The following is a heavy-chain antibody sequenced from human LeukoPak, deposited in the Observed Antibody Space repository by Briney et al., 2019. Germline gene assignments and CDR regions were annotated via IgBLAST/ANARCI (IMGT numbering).Heavy chain of an antibody. Sequence: GGSLRLSCAASGFTVNSNYLSWVRQAPGKGLEWVSTLYNTGNTYYANSVKGRFTISRDNSRNTVYLQMTSLRADDTAVYYCADYGVSGVRNNFYWGQGTLVTVSS. CDR2: LYNTGNT. V-gene: IGHV3-53*01. CDR1: GFTVNSNY. J-gene: IGHJ4*02. CDR3: ADYGVSGVRNNFY. D-gene: IGHD3-3*01.